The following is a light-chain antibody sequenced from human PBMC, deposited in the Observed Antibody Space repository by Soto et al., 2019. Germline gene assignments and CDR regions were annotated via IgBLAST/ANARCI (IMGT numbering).Light chain of an antibody. J-gene: IGKJ2*01. V-gene: IGKV3-15*01. CDR2: GAS. CDR1: QSVSSN. Sequence: EVVLTQSQSTLSVSPVDRATLSCSASQSVSSNLAWYQQKPGQTPRLLIYGASTRATGVPPRFSGSRSGTEFTLTISSLQSEDFAVYYCQQYYNWPPYTLGQGTKVDIK. CDR3: QQYYNWPPYT.